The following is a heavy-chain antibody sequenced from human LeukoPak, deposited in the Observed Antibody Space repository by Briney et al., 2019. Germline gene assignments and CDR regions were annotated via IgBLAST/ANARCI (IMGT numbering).Heavy chain of an antibody. CDR3: ARGKARGIAAAGSIDY. V-gene: IGHV1-8*01. CDR2: MNPNSGNA. CDR1: GYTFTSYD. J-gene: IGHJ4*02. Sequence: ASVKVSCKASGYTFTSYDINWVRQATGQGLEWMGWMNPNSGNAGYAQKFQGRVTMTRNTSISTAYMELSSLRPEDTAVYYCARGKARGIAAAGSIDYWSQGTLVTVSS. D-gene: IGHD6-13*01.